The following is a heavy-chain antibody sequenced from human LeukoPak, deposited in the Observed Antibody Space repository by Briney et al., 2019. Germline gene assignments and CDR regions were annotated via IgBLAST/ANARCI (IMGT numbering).Heavy chain of an antibody. Sequence: QSGGSLGLSCAASGFTFSSYAMSWVRQAPGKGLEWVSAVSGSGGSTYYADSVKGRFTISRDNSKNTLYLQMNSLRAEDTAVYYCAKGPRILVDIPDYWGQGTLVTVSS. D-gene: IGHD2-15*01. V-gene: IGHV3-23*01. CDR2: VSGSGGST. CDR3: AKGPRILVDIPDY. CDR1: GFTFSSYA. J-gene: IGHJ4*02.